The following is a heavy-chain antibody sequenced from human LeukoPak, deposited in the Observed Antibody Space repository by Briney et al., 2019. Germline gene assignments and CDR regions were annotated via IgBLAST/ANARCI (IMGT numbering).Heavy chain of an antibody. V-gene: IGHV3-43*02. Sequence: GGSLRLSCAASGFTFDDYAMHWVRQAPGKGLEWVSLISGDGGSTYYADSVKGRFTISRDNSKNSLYLQMNSLRTEDTALYYCAKDSLGYCSSTSCYASGMDVWGQGTTVTVSS. CDR2: ISGDGGST. CDR3: AKDSLGYCSSTSCYASGMDV. J-gene: IGHJ6*02. CDR1: GFTFDDYA. D-gene: IGHD2-2*01.